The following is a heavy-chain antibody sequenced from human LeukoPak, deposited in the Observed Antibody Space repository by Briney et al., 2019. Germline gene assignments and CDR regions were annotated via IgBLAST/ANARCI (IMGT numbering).Heavy chain of an antibody. D-gene: IGHD5-18*01. CDR3: ARDRGSYGYGASDY. Sequence: PGGSLRLSCAASGFTFSSYGMHWVRQAPGKGLEWVAVIWSDVSNKYYVDSVKGRFTISRDNSKNTLYLQMNSLRAEDTALYYCARDRGSYGYGASDYWGQGTLVTVPS. CDR1: GFTFSSYG. V-gene: IGHV3-33*01. J-gene: IGHJ4*02. CDR2: IWSDVSNK.